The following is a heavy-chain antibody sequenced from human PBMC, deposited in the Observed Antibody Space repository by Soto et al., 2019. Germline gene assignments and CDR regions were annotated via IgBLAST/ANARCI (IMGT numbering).Heavy chain of an antibody. D-gene: IGHD2-2*02. CDR3: AKDRGVVVVPAAIPVSGWFDP. CDR1: GFTFSSSA. J-gene: IGHJ5*02. V-gene: IGHV3-23*01. Sequence: LRLSCAASGFTFSSSAMSWVRQAPGKGLEWVSAISGSGGSTYYADSVKGRFTISRDNSKNTLYLQMNSLRAEDTAVYYCAKDRGVVVVPAAIPVSGWFDPWGQGTLVTVSS. CDR2: ISGSGGST.